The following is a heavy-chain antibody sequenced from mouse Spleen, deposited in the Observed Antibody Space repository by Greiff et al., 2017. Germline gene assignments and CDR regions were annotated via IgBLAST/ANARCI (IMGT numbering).Heavy chain of an antibody. CDR3: TRGLTGVFAY. J-gene: IGHJ3*01. V-gene: IGHV1-15*01. CDR1: GYTFTDYE. D-gene: IGHD4-1*01. CDR2: IDPETGGT. Sequence: QVQLQQSGAELVRPGASVTLSCKASGYTFTDYEMHWVKQTPVHGLEWIGAIDPETGGTAYNQKFKGKAILTADKSSSTAYMELRSLTSEDSAVYYCTRGLTGVFAYWGQGTLVTVSA.